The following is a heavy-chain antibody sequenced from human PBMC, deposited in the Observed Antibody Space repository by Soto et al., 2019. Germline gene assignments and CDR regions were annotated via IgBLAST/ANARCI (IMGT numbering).Heavy chain of an antibody. CDR1: GFTFSSYG. CDR3: AKPPVARGYFDY. Sequence: GGSLRLSCAASGFTFSSYGMHWVRQAPGKGLEWVVVISSDGSNKYYADSVKGRFTISRDNSKNTLYLQMNSLRAEDTAVYYCAKPPVARGYFDYWGQGTLVT. J-gene: IGHJ4*02. D-gene: IGHD2-15*01. CDR2: ISSDGSNK. V-gene: IGHV3-30*18.